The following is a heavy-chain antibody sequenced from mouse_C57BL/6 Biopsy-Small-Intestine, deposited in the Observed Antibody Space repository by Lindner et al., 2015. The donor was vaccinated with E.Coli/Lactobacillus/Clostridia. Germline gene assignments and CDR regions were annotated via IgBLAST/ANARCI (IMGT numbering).Heavy chain of an antibody. J-gene: IGHJ1*01. CDR2: IIPAFGRA. Sequence: SVKVSCKASGGTFSSYAISWVRQAPGQGLEWMGGIIPAFGRADYAQKFQGRVTITADKSTNMAYMELNSLISDDTAVYYCARDCSSTTCRRTHGFDIWGQGTMVTVSS. D-gene: IGHD1-1*01. CDR1: GGTFSSYA. V-gene: IGHV1-81*01. CDR3: ARDCSSTTCRRTHGFDI.